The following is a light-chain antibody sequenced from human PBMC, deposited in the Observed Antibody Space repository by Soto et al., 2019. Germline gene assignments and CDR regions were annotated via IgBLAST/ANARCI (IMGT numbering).Light chain of an antibody. Sequence: DIPITQSPSTLSASVGDRVTITCRASRNIYKYLAWYQQKPGTAPRVLIYDASSLESGVPSRFSGSGSGTEFTLTISSRQPDDFAAYYCQQYNDFFGQGTNVKMK. V-gene: IGKV1-5*01. CDR1: RNIYKY. J-gene: IGKJ1*01. CDR3: QQYNDF. CDR2: DAS.